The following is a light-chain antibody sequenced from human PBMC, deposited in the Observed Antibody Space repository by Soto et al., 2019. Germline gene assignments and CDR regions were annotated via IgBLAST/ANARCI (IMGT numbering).Light chain of an antibody. CDR3: SSYTSSSTVV. CDR2: EVS. V-gene: IGLV2-18*02. Sequence: QPVLTQPPSVSGSPGQSVTMSCTGTSSDVGTYNRVSWYQQPPGTAPKLMIYEVSNRPSGVPDRFSGSKSGNTASLTISGLQAEDEADYYCSSYTSSSTVVFGGGTRLTVL. CDR1: SSDVGTYNR. J-gene: IGLJ2*01.